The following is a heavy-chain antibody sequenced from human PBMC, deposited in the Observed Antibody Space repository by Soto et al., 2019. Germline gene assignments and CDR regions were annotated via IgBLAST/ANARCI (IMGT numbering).Heavy chain of an antibody. CDR3: ARIDSSSWGGPTQKGGGHYYYYGMDV. J-gene: IGHJ6*02. Sequence: QLQLQESGPGLVKPSETLSLTCTVSGGSISSSSYYWGWIRQPPGKGLEWIGSIYYSGSTYYNPSLKSRVTISVDTSKNQFSLKLSSVTAADTAVYYCARIDSSSWGGPTQKGGGHYYYYGMDVWGQGTTVTVSS. CDR1: GGSISSSSYY. CDR2: IYYSGST. V-gene: IGHV4-39*01. D-gene: IGHD6-13*01.